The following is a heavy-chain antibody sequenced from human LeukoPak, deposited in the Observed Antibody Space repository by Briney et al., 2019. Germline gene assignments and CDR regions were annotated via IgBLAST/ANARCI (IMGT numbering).Heavy chain of an antibody. CDR2: IYYSGST. V-gene: IGHV4-59*12. Sequence: SETLSLTCTVSGGSISSYYWSWIRQPPGKGLEWIGYIYYSGSTNYNPSLKSRVTISVDTSKNQFSLKLSSVTAADTAVYYCARDYCSGGSCYGPYMDVWGKGTTVTISS. CDR3: ARDYCSGGSCYGPYMDV. J-gene: IGHJ6*03. D-gene: IGHD2-15*01. CDR1: GGSISSYY.